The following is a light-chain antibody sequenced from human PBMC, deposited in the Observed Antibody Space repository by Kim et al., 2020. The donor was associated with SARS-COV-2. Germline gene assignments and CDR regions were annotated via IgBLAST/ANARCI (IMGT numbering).Light chain of an antibody. CDR3: NSRDSSGHHL. CDR2: GKN. J-gene: IGLJ2*01. CDR1: SLRIYY. Sequence: VALGQTGRITCQGDSLRIYYASWYQQKPGQAPVLVIYGKNNRPSGIPDRFSGSSSGNTASLTITGAQAEDEADYYCNSRDSSGHHLFGGGTQLTVL. V-gene: IGLV3-19*01.